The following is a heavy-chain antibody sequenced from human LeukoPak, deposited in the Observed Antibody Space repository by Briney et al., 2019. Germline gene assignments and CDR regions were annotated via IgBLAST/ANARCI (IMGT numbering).Heavy chain of an antibody. CDR1: GFTFSNAW. Sequence: GGSLRLSCAASGFTFSNAWMSWVRQAPGKGLEWVGRIKSKTDGGTTDYAAPVKGRFTTSRDDSKNTLYLQMNSLKTEDTAVYYCTTVGWVTTVTSFDYWGQGTLVTVSS. CDR2: IKSKTDGGTT. CDR3: TTVGWVTTVTSFDY. J-gene: IGHJ4*02. D-gene: IGHD4-17*01. V-gene: IGHV3-15*01.